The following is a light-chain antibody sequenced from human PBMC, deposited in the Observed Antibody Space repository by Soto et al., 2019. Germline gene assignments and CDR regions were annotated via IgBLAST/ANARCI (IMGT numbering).Light chain of an antibody. CDR1: QSISSW. CDR3: QQGYT. CDR2: KAS. V-gene: IGKV1-5*03. Sequence: DIQMTRSPSTLSASVGDRVTITCRASQSISSWLAWYQQKPGKAPKLLIYKASSLESGVPSRFSGSGSGTEFTLTISSLQPDDFATYYCQQGYTFGQGTKLEIK. J-gene: IGKJ2*01.